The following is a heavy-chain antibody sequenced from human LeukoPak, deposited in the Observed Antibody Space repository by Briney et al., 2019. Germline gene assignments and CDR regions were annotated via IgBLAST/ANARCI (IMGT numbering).Heavy chain of an antibody. D-gene: IGHD1-26*01. CDR2: IWYDGSNN. J-gene: IGHJ4*02. V-gene: IGHV3-33*06. CDR3: AKDRGTGTYSLDY. CDR1: GFTFSSYG. Sequence: GRSLRLSCAASGFTFSSYGMHWVRQAPGKGLEWVAVIWYDGSNNYYADSVKGRFTISRDNSKNTLYLQMNSLRAEDTAVYYCAKDRGTGTYSLDYWGQGTLVTVSS.